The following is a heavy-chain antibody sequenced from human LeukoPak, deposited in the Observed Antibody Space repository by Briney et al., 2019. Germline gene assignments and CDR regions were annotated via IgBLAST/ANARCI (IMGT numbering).Heavy chain of an antibody. V-gene: IGHV4-4*07. CDR3: ARDVSSWPFFDS. Sequence: SETLSLTCAVSGGSIRSQYWSWIRQPAGRGLEWLGRIYASGSTNYSPSLKSRVTMSLDTSKNQFSLKLFSVTAADTAVYFCARDVSSWPFFDSWGQGTQVTVSS. CDR1: GGSIRSQY. CDR2: IYASGST. J-gene: IGHJ4*02. D-gene: IGHD6-13*01.